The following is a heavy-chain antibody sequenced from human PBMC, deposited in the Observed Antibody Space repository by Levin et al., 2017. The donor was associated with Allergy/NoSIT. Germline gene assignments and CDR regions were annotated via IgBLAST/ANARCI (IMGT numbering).Heavy chain of an antibody. D-gene: IGHD3-9*01. V-gene: IGHV4-61*01. J-gene: IGHJ5*02. CDR2: IDYSGNT. CDR3: AREADYDVLTGYYLAWFDP. CDR1: GASVSSGSYY. Sequence: SETLSLTCTVSGASVSSGSYYWSWIRQPPGKGLEWIGYIDYSGNTNYNSSLKSRVTISVDTSKNQFSLKVNSVTAADTAVYYCAREADYDVLTGYYLAWFDPWGQGTLVTVSS.